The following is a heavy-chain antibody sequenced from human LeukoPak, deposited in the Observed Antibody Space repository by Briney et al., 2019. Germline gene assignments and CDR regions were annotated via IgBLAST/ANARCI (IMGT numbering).Heavy chain of an antibody. CDR3: ARGLGYFDY. CDR1: GFTFSDHY. J-gene: IGHJ4*02. CDR2: TRNKANSYTT. Sequence: GGSLSLSCAVSGFTFSDHYMDWVRQAPGKGLEWVGRTRNKANSYTTEYAASVKCRFTISRDDSKNSLYLQMNSLKTEDADVYYCARGLGYFDYWGQGTLVTVSS. V-gene: IGHV3-72*01.